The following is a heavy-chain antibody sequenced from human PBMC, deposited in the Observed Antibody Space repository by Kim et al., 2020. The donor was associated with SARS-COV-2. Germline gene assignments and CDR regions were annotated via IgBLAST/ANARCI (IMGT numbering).Heavy chain of an antibody. D-gene: IGHD3-10*01. CDR2: IKQDGSEK. CDR3: ARAGSVREWFGELLPTQGFDP. CDR1: GFTFSSYW. V-gene: IGHV3-7*01. Sequence: GGSLRLSCAASGFTFSSYWMSWVRQAPGKGLEWVANIKQDGSEKYYVDSVKGRFTISRDNAKNSLYLQMNSLRAEDTAVYYCARAGSVREWFGELLPTQGFDPWGQGTLVTVSS. J-gene: IGHJ5*02.